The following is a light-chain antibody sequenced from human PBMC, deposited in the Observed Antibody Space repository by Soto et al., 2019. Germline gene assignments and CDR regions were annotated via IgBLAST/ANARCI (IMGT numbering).Light chain of an antibody. CDR3: QQRTNWPPT. V-gene: IGKV3-11*01. Sequence: EIVLTQSPATLSLSPGERATLSCRASQSVRNDLVWYHQKPGQARRVIIYSASNRATGIPARFSGSGSGTDFTLTISSLEPEDFAVYYCQQRTNWPPTFGGGTKVEMK. J-gene: IGKJ4*01. CDR2: SAS. CDR1: QSVRND.